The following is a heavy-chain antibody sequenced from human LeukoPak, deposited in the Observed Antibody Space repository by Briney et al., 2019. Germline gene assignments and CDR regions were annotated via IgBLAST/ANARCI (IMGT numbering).Heavy chain of an antibody. J-gene: IGHJ5*02. D-gene: IGHD5-12*01. V-gene: IGHV4-59*01. CDR3: ARDSEPRGYSGYDYVGNWFDP. CDR2: IYYIGST. Sequence: SETPSLTCAVYGGSFSGYYWSWIRQPPGKGLEWIGYIYYIGSTNYNPSLKSRVTISVDTSKNQFSLKLSSVTAADTAVYFCARDSEPRGYSGYDYVGNWFDPWGQGTLVTVSS. CDR1: GGSFSGYY.